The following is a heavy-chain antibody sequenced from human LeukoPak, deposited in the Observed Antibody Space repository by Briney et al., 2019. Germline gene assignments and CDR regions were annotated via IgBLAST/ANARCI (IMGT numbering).Heavy chain of an antibody. CDR3: AKDRAPNSGTVLAS. J-gene: IGHJ5*02. Sequence: GGSLRLSCAASGFTFSSYSINWVRQAPGKGLEWVSYISSLSSTIYYADSMKGRFTISRDNAKNSVYLQMNSLRADDTAVYYCAKDRAPNSGTVLASWGQGTLVTVSS. D-gene: IGHD1-26*01. CDR2: ISSLSSTI. CDR1: GFTFSSYS. V-gene: IGHV3-48*01.